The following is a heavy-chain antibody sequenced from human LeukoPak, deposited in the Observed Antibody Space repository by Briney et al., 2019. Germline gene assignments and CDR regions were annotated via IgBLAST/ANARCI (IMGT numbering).Heavy chain of an antibody. D-gene: IGHD3-22*01. CDR2: ISGSGGST. V-gene: IGHV3-23*01. Sequence: AGGSLRLSCAASGFTFSSYAMSWVRQAPGKGLEWVSAISGSGGSTYYADSVKGRFTISRDNSQTTLYLQMNSLRAEDTAVYYCAKKVSYDSSGYIDYWGQGTLVTVSS. CDR3: AKKVSYDSSGYIDY. J-gene: IGHJ4*02. CDR1: GFTFSSYA.